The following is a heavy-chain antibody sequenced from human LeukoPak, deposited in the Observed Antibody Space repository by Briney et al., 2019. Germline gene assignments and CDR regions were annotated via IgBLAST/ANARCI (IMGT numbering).Heavy chain of an antibody. CDR3: ARAGIYSSSNWFDP. Sequence: SETLSLTCAVYGGSFSGYYCSWIRQPPGKGLEWIGEINHSGSTNYNPSLKSRVTISVDTSKNQFSLKLSSVTAADTAVYYCARAGIYSSSNWFDPWGQGTLVTVSS. D-gene: IGHD6-13*01. V-gene: IGHV4-34*01. CDR1: GGSFSGYY. CDR2: INHSGST. J-gene: IGHJ5*02.